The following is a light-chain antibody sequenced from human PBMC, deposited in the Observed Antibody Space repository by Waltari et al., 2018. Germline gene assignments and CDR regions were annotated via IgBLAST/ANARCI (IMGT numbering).Light chain of an antibody. CDR2: DVS. Sequence: QSALTQPASVSGSPGQSITISCTGTSSDVGGYNYVSWAQQHPGKAHKLLIYDVSKRPSGVSNRFSGSKSGNTASLTISGLQAEDEADYYCSSYTSSSTFYVFGTGTKVTVL. V-gene: IGLV2-14*01. J-gene: IGLJ1*01. CDR1: SSDVGGYNY. CDR3: SSYTSSSTFYV.